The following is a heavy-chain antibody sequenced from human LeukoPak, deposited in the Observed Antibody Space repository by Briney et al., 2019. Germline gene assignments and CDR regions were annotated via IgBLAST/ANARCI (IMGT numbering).Heavy chain of an antibody. Sequence: GGSLRLSCAASGFSITDRPLSWVRQAPGEGLEWVSAIGVRTHYADSVKGRFTISRDGSKNTLYLQMNSLTVEDTAIYFCAAGHQNSLEGYWGQGTLVSVAS. CDR3: AAGHQNSLEGY. V-gene: IGHV3-23*01. J-gene: IGHJ4*02. CDR1: GFSITDRP. CDR2: IGVRT. D-gene: IGHD1-1*01.